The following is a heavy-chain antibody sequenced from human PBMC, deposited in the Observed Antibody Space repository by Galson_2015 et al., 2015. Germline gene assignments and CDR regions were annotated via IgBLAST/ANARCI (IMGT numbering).Heavy chain of an antibody. J-gene: IGHJ6*02. CDR2: INPNSGGT. V-gene: IGHV1-2*04. D-gene: IGHD2-2*01. CDR1: GYTFTGYY. Sequence: SVKVSCKASGYTFTGYYMHWVRQAPGQGLEWMGWINPNSGGTNYAQKFQGWVTMTRDTSISTAYMELSRLRSDDTAVYYCARGLQPDESHYYGMDVWGQGTTVTVSS. CDR3: ARGLQPDESHYYGMDV.